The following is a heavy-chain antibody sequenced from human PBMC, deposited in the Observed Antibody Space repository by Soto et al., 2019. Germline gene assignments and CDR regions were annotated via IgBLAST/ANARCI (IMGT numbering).Heavy chain of an antibody. Sequence: TLSLTCTVSGGSISSGDYYWSWIRQPPGKGLEWIEYIYYSGSTYYNPSLKSRVTISVDTSKNQFSLKLSSVTAADTAVYYCARDYSNLGNYYYYYGMDVWGQGTTVTVS. CDR1: GGSISSGDYY. CDR2: IYYSGST. D-gene: IGHD4-4*01. V-gene: IGHV4-30-4*01. J-gene: IGHJ6*02. CDR3: ARDYSNLGNYYYYYGMDV.